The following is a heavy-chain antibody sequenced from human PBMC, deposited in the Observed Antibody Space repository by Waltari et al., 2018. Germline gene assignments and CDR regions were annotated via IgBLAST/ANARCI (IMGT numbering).Heavy chain of an antibody. CDR2: INHSGST. Sequence: GKGLEWIGEINHSGSTNSNPSLPPRVPISVDTSPLQFSLKLRSVPSADTAVSYCASLYDYSLSWSTFDIWGQGTMVTVSS. CDR3: ASLYDYSLSWSTFDI. D-gene: IGHD6-13*01. J-gene: IGHJ3*02. V-gene: IGHV4-34*01.